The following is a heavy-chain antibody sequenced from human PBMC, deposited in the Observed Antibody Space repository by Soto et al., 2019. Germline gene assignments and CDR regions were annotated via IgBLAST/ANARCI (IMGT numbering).Heavy chain of an antibody. D-gene: IGHD5-18*01. J-gene: IGHJ4*02. Sequence: GGSLRLSCVASGFTFSDDYMSWIRQAPGKGLEWVSYISSSGGTIYYADSVKGRFTISRDNAKNSLFLQMNSLRADDTAVYYCARASSPRDPWLDYWGQGTLVTVSS. CDR3: ARASSPRDPWLDY. CDR1: GFTFSDDY. CDR2: ISSSGGTI. V-gene: IGHV3-11*01.